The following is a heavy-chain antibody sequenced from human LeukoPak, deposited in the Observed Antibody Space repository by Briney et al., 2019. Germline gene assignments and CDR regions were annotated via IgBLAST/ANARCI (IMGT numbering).Heavy chain of an antibody. CDR2: IKSRADGGTA. Sequence: GGSLRLSCAASGFSFNDAWMNWVRQAPGKGLEWVGRIKSRADGGTADYAAPVRGRFTISRDDSKSTLYLQMNSLKTEDTAVYYCTTLTGYSSGWYVSRSYYYYYYMDVWGKGTTVTVSS. CDR3: TTLTGYSSGWYVSRSYYYYYYMDV. CDR1: GFSFNDAW. J-gene: IGHJ6*03. D-gene: IGHD6-19*01. V-gene: IGHV3-15*01.